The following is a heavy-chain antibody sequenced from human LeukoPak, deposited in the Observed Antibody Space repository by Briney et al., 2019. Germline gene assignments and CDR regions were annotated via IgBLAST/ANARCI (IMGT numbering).Heavy chain of an antibody. D-gene: IGHD3-10*01. CDR3: ASIDGFQSIMVRGVIIGESYWYFDL. J-gene: IGHJ2*01. CDR1: GVSITGISYY. Sequence: KASETLSLTCSVPGVSITGISYYWGWIRQPPGKGLEWIVSIYYSGSTYYNPSLKSRFTISVDTSKNQFSLKLSSVTAADTAVYYCASIDGFQSIMVRGVIIGESYWYFDLWGRGTLVTVSS. V-gene: IGHV4-39*01. CDR2: IYYSGST.